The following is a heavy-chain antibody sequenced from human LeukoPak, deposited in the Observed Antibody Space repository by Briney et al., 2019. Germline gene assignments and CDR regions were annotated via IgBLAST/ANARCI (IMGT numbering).Heavy chain of an antibody. J-gene: IGHJ6*04. Sequence: PGGSLRLSCAASGFTFSSYEMNWVRQAPGKGLEWVSYIGSSGNTIYYADSVKGRFTISRDNGRNSLYLRMNSLRAEDTAVYYCARVAPVGHYYYGMDVRGKGTTVTVSS. CDR3: ARVAPVGHYYYGMDV. CDR2: IGSSGNTI. D-gene: IGHD4-23*01. CDR1: GFTFSSYE. V-gene: IGHV3-48*03.